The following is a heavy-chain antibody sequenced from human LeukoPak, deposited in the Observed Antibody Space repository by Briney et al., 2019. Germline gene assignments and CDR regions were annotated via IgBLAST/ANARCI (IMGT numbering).Heavy chain of an antibody. Sequence: PGGSQRLSCAASGFTFSNYEMNWVRQAPGKGLEWVSYISSSGSTIYYADSVKGRFTIPRDNAKNSLYLQMNSLRAEDTAVYYCARLKYYDFWSGYSTFDYWGKGTTVTVSS. D-gene: IGHD3-3*01. CDR3: ARLKYYDFWSGYSTFDY. CDR1: GFTFSNYE. J-gene: IGHJ4*03. V-gene: IGHV3-48*03. CDR2: ISSSGSTI.